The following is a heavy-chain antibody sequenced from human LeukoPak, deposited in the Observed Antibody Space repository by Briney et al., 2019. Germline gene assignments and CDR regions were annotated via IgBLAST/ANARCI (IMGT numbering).Heavy chain of an antibody. Sequence: GGSLRLSCAASGFTFSSYSMNWVRQAPGEGLEWVSSISSSSSYIYYADSVKGRFTISRDNAKNSLYLQMNSLRAEDTAVYYCARTRWVRENWFDPWGQGTLVTVSS. J-gene: IGHJ5*02. V-gene: IGHV3-21*01. CDR3: ARTRWVRENWFDP. CDR2: ISSSSSYI. CDR1: GFTFSSYS. D-gene: IGHD3-10*01.